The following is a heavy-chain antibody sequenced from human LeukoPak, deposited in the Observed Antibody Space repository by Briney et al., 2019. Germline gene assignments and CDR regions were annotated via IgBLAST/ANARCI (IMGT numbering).Heavy chain of an antibody. CDR1: GGSISSSSYY. V-gene: IGHV4-39*07. CDR2: IYYSGST. CDR3: AKRGIAAANWYFDL. D-gene: IGHD6-13*01. J-gene: IGHJ2*01. Sequence: TSSETLSLTCTVSGGSISSSSYYWGWIRQPPGKGLEWIGSIYYSGSTYYNPSLKSRVTISVDTSKNQFSLKLSSVTAADTAVYYCAKRGIAAANWYFDLWGRGTLVTVSS.